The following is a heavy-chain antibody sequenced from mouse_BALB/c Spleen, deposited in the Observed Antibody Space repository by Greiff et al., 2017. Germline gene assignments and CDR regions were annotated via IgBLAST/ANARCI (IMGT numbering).Heavy chain of an antibody. CDR1: GFNIKDTY. D-gene: IGHD2-10*01. CDR2: IDPANGNT. Sequence: VQLKQSGAELVKPGASVKLSCTASGFNIKDTYMHWVKQRPEQGLEWIGRIDPANGNTKYDPKFQGKATITADTSSNTAYLQLSSLTSEDTAVYYCARSSTYSAFDVWGAGTTVTVSS. CDR3: ARSSTYSAFDV. J-gene: IGHJ1*01. V-gene: IGHV14-3*02.